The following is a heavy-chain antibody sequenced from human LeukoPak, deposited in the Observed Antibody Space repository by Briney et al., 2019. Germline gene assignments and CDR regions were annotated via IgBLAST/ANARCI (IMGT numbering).Heavy chain of an antibody. CDR1: GGSISSGKYY. D-gene: IGHD2/OR15-2a*01. J-gene: IGHJ6*03. V-gene: IGHV4-61*02. CDR3: ARDFLMQEGDTRFYCYYMDV. Sequence: SETLSLTCTVSGGSISSGKYYWSWIRQPAGKELEWIGRIYTGGTTSYNSSLKSRVTMSVDTSNNQFPLTLTTVTEADTAVYFCARDFLMQEGDTRFYCYYMDVWGKGTTDTLSS. CDR2: IYTGGTT.